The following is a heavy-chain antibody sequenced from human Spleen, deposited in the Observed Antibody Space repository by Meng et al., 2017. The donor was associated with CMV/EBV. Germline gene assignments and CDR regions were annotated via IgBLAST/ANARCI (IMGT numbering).Heavy chain of an antibody. Sequence: GGSLRLSCAASGFTFSSYGMHWVRQAPGKGLEWVSVIYSGGSTYYADSVKGRFTISRDNSKNTLYLQMNSLRAEDTAVYYCAKGGVIAIPPADYWGQGTLVTVSS. CDR3: AKGGVIAIPPADY. CDR1: GFTFSSYG. D-gene: IGHD2-21*01. CDR2: IYSGGST. J-gene: IGHJ4*02. V-gene: IGHV3-NL1*01.